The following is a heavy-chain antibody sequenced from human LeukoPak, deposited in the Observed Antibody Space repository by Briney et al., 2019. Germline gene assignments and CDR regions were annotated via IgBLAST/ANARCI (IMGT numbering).Heavy chain of an antibody. D-gene: IGHD2-2*03. J-gene: IGHJ4*02. CDR1: GYSFPTYW. CDR3: ARPQSRGYSSSIEY. CDR2: IYPDESHI. V-gene: IGHV5-51*01. Sequence: GESLKISCKGSGYSFPTYWIAWVRQMPGKGLEWMGIIYPDESHIRYSPSFQGPVTISADKSLSTAYLQWSSPKTSDTAMYYCARPQSRGYSSSIEYWGRRTLGTVSS.